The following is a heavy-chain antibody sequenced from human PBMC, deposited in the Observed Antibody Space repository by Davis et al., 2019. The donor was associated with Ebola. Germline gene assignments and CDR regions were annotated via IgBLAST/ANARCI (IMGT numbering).Heavy chain of an antibody. V-gene: IGHV1-69*06. D-gene: IGHD5-12*01. CDR2: IIPIFNTA. J-gene: IGHJ4*02. CDR3: ARGSGYDYFDY. Sequence: AASVKVPCKTSGGTFSSYAISWVRQAPGQGLEWMGGIIPIFNTAIYAQKFQGRVTITADKSTSTAYMQLSSLRSEDTAMYYCARGSGYDYFDYWGQGTLVTVSS. CDR1: GGTFSSYA.